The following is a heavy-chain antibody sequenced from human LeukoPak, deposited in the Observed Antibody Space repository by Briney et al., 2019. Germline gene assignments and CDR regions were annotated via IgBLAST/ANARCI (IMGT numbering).Heavy chain of an antibody. Sequence: GGSLRLSCTASGFTFGDYAMSWFRQAPGKGLEWVGFIRSEAYGGTTEYAASVKGGFTISRDDSKSIAYLQMNSLKTEDTAVYYCTRPFDILTGPLGAFDIWGQGTMVTVSS. CDR2: IRSEAYGGTT. V-gene: IGHV3-49*03. J-gene: IGHJ3*02. CDR1: GFTFGDYA. CDR3: TRPFDILTGPLGAFDI. D-gene: IGHD3-9*01.